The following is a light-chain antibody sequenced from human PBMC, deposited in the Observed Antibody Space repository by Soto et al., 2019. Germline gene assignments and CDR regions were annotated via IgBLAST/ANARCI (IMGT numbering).Light chain of an antibody. CDR1: SSDVGRYNF. CDR3: CSYAGSYTNV. Sequence: QSALTQPRSVSGSPGQSVTISCTGTSSDVGRYNFVSWYQQHPDKAPKLMIYDVIKRPSGVPDRFSGSKSGSTASLTIYGLQAEDEADYHCCSYAGSYTNVFGTGTKVTVL. CDR2: DVI. V-gene: IGLV2-11*01. J-gene: IGLJ1*01.